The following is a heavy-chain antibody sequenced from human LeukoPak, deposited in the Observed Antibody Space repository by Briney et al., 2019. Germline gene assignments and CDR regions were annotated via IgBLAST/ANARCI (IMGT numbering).Heavy chain of an antibody. CDR3: ARQDASGYYEGVVGY. Sequence: GGSLRLSCAASGFTFSSYAMHWVRQAPGKGLEWVAVISYDGSNKYYADSVKGRFTISRDNSKNTLYLQMNSLRAEDTAVYYCARQDASGYYEGVVGYWGQGTLVTVSS. CDR1: GFTFSSYA. V-gene: IGHV3-30*04. CDR2: ISYDGSNK. D-gene: IGHD3-22*01. J-gene: IGHJ4*02.